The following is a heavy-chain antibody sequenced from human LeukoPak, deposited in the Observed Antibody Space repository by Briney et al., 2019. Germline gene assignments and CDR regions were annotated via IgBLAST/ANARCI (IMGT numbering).Heavy chain of an antibody. CDR3: ARGRTLQWFSDYYGMDV. J-gene: IGHJ6*02. Sequence: ASVKVSCKASGYTFTSYDINWVRQATGQGLEWMGWMNPNSGNTGYAQKFQGRVTMTRNTSINTAYMELSSLRSEDTAVYYCARGRTLQWFSDYYGMDVWGQGTTVTVSS. CDR2: MNPNSGNT. V-gene: IGHV1-8*01. D-gene: IGHD3-10*01. CDR1: GYTFTSYD.